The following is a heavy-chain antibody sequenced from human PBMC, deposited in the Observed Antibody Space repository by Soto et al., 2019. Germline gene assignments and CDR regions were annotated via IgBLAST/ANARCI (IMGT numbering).Heavy chain of an antibody. CDR1: GFTFSDYS. Sequence: EVQLVESGGGLVHPGGSLRLSCAASGFTFSDYSMNWVRQAPGKGLEWVSYITSDGGVTYYADSVRGRFTISRDNAKNSVYLQMNSLSDGDTAVYYCARDGPIAAAVTPKPYYFDYWGRGTLVTVSS. D-gene: IGHD6-25*01. CDR2: ITSDGGVT. V-gene: IGHV3-48*02. CDR3: ARDGPIAAAVTPKPYYFDY. J-gene: IGHJ4*02.